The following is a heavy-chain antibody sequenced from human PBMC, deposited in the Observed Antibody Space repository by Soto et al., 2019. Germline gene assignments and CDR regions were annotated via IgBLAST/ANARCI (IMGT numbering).Heavy chain of an antibody. CDR1: GGSISSYY. CDR3: AREGTTGDSSYYYGMDV. CDR2: IYYSGST. Sequence: QVQLQESGPGLVKPSETLSLTCTVSGGSISSYYWSWIRQPPGKGLEWIGYIYYSGSTNYNPSLKSGVTISVDTSKNQFSLKLSSVTAADTAVYYCAREGTTGDSSYYYGMDVWGQGTTVTVSS. J-gene: IGHJ6*02. V-gene: IGHV4-59*01. D-gene: IGHD1-1*01.